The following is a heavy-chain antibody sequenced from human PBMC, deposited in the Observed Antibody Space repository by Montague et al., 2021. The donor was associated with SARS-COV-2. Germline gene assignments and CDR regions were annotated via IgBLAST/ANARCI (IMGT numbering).Heavy chain of an antibody. CDR2: INHSGTA. Sequence: ETLSLTCAVYGGSFSVYYWSWLRQSPRSGLEWTAEINHSGTANYNPSLKSRVSISVDTSKNQFTLKLTSVTAADTAMYYCAKEREVVRAARTLVAFDLWGQGTRVTVSS. D-gene: IGHD2-2*01. CDR1: GGSFSVYY. CDR3: AKEREVVRAARTLVAFDL. V-gene: IGHV4-34*01. J-gene: IGHJ3*01.